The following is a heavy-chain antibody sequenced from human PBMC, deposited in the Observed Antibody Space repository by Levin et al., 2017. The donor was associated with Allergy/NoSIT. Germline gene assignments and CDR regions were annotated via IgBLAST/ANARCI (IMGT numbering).Heavy chain of an antibody. D-gene: IGHD3-3*01. V-gene: IGHV3-23*01. CDR3: AKVHPSGVAADY. CDR1: GFTFSSYA. CDR2: ISGSGGST. J-gene: IGHJ4*02. Sequence: GESLKISCAASGFTFSSYAMSWVRQAPGKGLEWVSAISGSGGSTYYADSVKGRFTISRDNSKNTLYLQMNSLRAEDTAVYYCAKVHPSGVAADYWGQGTLVTVSS.